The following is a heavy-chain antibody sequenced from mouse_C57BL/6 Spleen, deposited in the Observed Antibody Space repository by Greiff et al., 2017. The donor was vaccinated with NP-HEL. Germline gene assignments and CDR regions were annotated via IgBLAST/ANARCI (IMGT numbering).Heavy chain of an antibody. CDR2: IDPNSGGT. CDR1: GYTFTSYW. V-gene: IGHV1-72*01. D-gene: IGHD1-1*01. CDR3: ATIYYGSSYPHWYFDV. J-gene: IGHJ1*03. Sequence: VKLQQPGAELVKPGASVKLSCKASGYTFTSYWMHWVKQRPGRGLEWIGRIDPNSGGTKYNEKFKSKATLTVDKPSSTAYMQLSSLTSEDSAVYYCATIYYGSSYPHWYFDVWGTGTTVTVSS.